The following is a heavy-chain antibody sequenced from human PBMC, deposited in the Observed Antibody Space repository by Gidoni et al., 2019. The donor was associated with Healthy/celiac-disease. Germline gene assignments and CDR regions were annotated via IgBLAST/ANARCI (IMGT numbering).Heavy chain of an antibody. D-gene: IGHD3-16*01. V-gene: IGHV4-34*01. J-gene: IGHJ4*02. CDR1: GGSFSGYY. CDR2: INHSGST. Sequence: QVQLQQWGAGLLKPSETLSLTFAVYGGSFSGYYWSWIRQPPGKGLEWIGEINHSGSTNYNPSLKSRVTISVDTSKNQFSLKLSSVTAADTAVYYCARGGYEVNFDYWGQGTLVTVSS. CDR3: ARGGYEVNFDY.